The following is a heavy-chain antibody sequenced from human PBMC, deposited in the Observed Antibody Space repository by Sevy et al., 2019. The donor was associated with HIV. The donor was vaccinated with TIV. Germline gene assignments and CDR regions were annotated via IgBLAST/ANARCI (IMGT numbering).Heavy chain of an antibody. D-gene: IGHD3-3*01. V-gene: IGHV4-39*01. CDR3: ARPEGLQLNYAMDV. Sequence: SETLSLTCTVSGGSISSSSYYWNWIRQPPGKGLEWLGSIYYTGSTYYKPSLKSRVTISKDTSKNQFSLKLTSVTAADTAVYYSARPEGLQLNYAMDVWGQGTTVTVSS. CDR2: IYYTGST. J-gene: IGHJ6*02. CDR1: GGSISSSSYY.